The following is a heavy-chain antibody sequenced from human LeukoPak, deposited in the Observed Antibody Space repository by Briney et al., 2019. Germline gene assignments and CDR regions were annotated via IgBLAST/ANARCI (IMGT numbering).Heavy chain of an antibody. J-gene: IGHJ1*01. CDR1: GDSFSRDS. CDR3: ARQEAAVLFFQH. V-gene: IGHV4-59*01. Sequence: PSETLSLTCSVSGDSFSRDSWSWIRQPPGKGLEWIGYIYYSGSTNYNPSLKSRVTISVDTSKNQFSLKLSSVTAADTSVYYCARQEAAVLFFQHWGQGTLVTVSS. D-gene: IGHD6-13*01. CDR2: IYYSGST.